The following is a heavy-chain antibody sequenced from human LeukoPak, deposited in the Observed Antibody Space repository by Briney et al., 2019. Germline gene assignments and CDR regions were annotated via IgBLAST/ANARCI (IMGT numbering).Heavy chain of an antibody. V-gene: IGHV3-15*01. CDR1: GFTFSNAY. D-gene: IGHD5-18*01. Sequence: GGSLRLSCAASGFTFSNAYMSWVRQAPGKGLEWVGHIKSKTDGWTTDYAAPVKGRFIISRDDSKNTLYLELNSLKTEDTAVYYCTTGTWVQLWLPDYWGQGTLVTVSS. CDR3: TTGTWVQLWLPDY. J-gene: IGHJ4*02. CDR2: IKSKTDGWTT.